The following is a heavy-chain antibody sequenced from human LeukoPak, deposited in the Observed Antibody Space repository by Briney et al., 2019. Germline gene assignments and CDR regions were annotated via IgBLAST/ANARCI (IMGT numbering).Heavy chain of an antibody. Sequence: ASVKVSCKASGYTFTSYDINWVRQTTGQGLGWMGWMNPNSGNTGYAQKFQGRVTITRNTSISTAYMELSSLRSEDTAVYYCARGDRYFDWSPPDYWGQGTLVTVSS. V-gene: IGHV1-8*03. CDR3: ARGDRYFDWSPPDY. CDR1: GYTFTSYD. D-gene: IGHD3-9*01. J-gene: IGHJ4*02. CDR2: MNPNSGNT.